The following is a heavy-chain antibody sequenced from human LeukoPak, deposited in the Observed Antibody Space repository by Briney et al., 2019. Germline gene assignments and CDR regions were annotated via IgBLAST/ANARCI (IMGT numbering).Heavy chain of an antibody. D-gene: IGHD6-19*01. Sequence: GGSLRLSCTASGFTFGDYAMSWVRQAPGKGLEWVGFIRSKAYGGTTEYAASVKGRFTISRDDPKSIAYLQMNSLKTEDTAVYYCTRDGHPSKHVAGTLYYYYGMDVWGKGTTVTVSS. CDR1: GFTFGDYA. CDR3: TRDGHPSKHVAGTLYYYYGMDV. CDR2: IRSKAYGGTT. J-gene: IGHJ6*04. V-gene: IGHV3-49*04.